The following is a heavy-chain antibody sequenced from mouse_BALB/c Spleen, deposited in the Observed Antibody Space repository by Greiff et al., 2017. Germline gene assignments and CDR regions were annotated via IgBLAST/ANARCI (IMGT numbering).Heavy chain of an antibody. CDR2: ISDGGSYT. CDR3: ARDPYYYGSSMDY. D-gene: IGHD1-1*01. Sequence: DVMLVESGGGLVKPGGSLKLSCAASGFTFSDYYMYWVRQTPEKRLEWVATISDGGSYTYYPDSVKGRFTISRDNAKNNLYLQMSSLKSEDTAMYYCARDPYYYGSSMDYWGQGTSVTVSS. J-gene: IGHJ4*01. V-gene: IGHV5-4*02. CDR1: GFTFSDYY.